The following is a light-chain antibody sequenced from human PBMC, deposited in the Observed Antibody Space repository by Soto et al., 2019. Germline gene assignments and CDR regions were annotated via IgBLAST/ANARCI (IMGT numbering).Light chain of an antibody. CDR2: GAS. J-gene: IGKJ4*01. Sequence: EVVMTQSPASLSASPGERVTLSCRASQNIRSSLAWYQQRPGQAPRLLIYGASTRATGIPARFSGSGSGTDFSLTISGLESEDFAVYYCQQRSVWPLTFGGGTKVDIK. V-gene: IGKV3-15*01. CDR3: QQRSVWPLT. CDR1: QNIRSS.